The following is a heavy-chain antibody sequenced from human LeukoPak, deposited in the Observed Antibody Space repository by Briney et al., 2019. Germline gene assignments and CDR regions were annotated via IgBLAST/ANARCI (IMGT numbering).Heavy chain of an antibody. V-gene: IGHV4-59*01. J-gene: IGHJ4*02. CDR3: ARAKSYYDSSGYPPAMYYFDY. Sequence: NPGGSLRLSCTASGFTFGDYAMSWIRQPPGKGLEWIGYIYYSGSTNYNPSLKSRVTISVDTSKNQFSLKLSSVTAADTAVYYCARAKSYYDSSGYPPAMYYFDYWGQGTLVTVSS. CDR2: IYYSGST. D-gene: IGHD3-22*01. CDR1: GFTFGDYA.